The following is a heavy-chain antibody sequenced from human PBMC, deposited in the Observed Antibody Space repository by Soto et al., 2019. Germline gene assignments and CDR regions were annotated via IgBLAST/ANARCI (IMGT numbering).Heavy chain of an antibody. J-gene: IGHJ4*02. CDR1: GVSLTSGNW. CDR3: ARLVYNTRLNYMYFDF. V-gene: IGHV4-4*02. CDR2: IFHDGTA. Sequence: SETLSLTCAVSGVSLTSGNWWTWVRQSPQRGLEYIGEIFHDGTANYYPSFERRVAMSVDTSRNQFSLKLTSVTAADTAVYFCARLVYNTRLNYMYFDFWGPGTLVTVSS. D-gene: IGHD1-20*01.